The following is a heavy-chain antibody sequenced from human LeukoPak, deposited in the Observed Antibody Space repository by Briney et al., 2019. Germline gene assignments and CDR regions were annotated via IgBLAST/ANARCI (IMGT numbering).Heavy chain of an antibody. CDR2: ISNNGGYT. J-gene: IGHJ4*02. V-gene: IGHV3-23*01. CDR1: GFTFSSSA. CDR3: AKQLGYCSDGSCYSPY. D-gene: IGHD2-15*01. Sequence: GGSLRLSCAASGFTFSSSAMSWVRQAPGKGLEWVSAISNNGGYTYYADSVQGRFTISRDNSKSTLCLQMNSLRAEDTAVYYCAKQLGYCSDGSCYSPYWGQGPLVTVPS.